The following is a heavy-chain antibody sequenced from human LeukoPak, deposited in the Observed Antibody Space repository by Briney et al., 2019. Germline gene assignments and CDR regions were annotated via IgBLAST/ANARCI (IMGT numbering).Heavy chain of an antibody. V-gene: IGHV3-33*06. J-gene: IGHJ4*02. CDR2: IWSDGTNQ. CDR1: GFTFSHFG. CDR3: AKDAQSGFDYSNSLEY. Sequence: GGSLRLSCAASGFTFSHFGFHWVRQAPGKGLEWVAVIWSDGTNQDYGDSVKGRFIIYRDDSHNTIYLQMNSLRDEDTAVYYCAKDAQSGFDYSNSLEYWGQGSLVTVSS. D-gene: IGHD4-11*01.